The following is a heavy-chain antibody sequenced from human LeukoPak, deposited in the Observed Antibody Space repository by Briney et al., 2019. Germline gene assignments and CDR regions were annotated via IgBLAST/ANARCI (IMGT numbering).Heavy chain of an antibody. J-gene: IGHJ4*02. CDR1: GGFISNYY. CDR2: FYYSGST. CDR3: ARQWSYGTPYYFDS. V-gene: IGHV4-59*08. D-gene: IGHD4/OR15-4a*01. Sequence: SETLSLTCTVSGGFISNYYWSWIRQPPGKGLEWIGYFYYSGSTNYNPSLKSRVTISVDTSKNQFSLKLSSVTAADTAVYYCARQWSYGTPYYFDSWGQGTLVTVSS.